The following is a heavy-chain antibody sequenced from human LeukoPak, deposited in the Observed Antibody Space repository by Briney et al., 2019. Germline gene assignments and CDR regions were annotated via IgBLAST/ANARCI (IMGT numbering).Heavy chain of an antibody. J-gene: IGHJ4*02. CDR3: TRVGYIDKGIDY. D-gene: IGHD5-24*01. CDR2: IKQDGSKK. CDR1: GFPFSSYW. V-gene: IGHV3-7*04. Sequence: GGSLRLSCVASGFPFSSYWMTWVRQAPGKGLEWVANIKQDGSKKSYVDSVKGRFTISRDNAKNSLYLQMNSLRAEDTAIYYCTRVGYIDKGIDYWGQGTLVTVSS.